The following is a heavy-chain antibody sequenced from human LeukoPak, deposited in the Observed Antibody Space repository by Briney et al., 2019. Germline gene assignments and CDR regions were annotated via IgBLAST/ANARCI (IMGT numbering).Heavy chain of an antibody. CDR3: ARDKRRYYYDSSGRLFDY. Sequence: SVKVSCKASGGTFSSYAISWVRQAPGQGLEWMGGIIPIFGTANYAQKFQGRVTITVDESTSTAYMELSSLRSEDTAVYYCARDKRRYYYDSSGRLFDYWGQGTLVTVSS. D-gene: IGHD3-22*01. CDR2: IIPIFGTA. J-gene: IGHJ4*02. CDR1: GGTFSSYA. V-gene: IGHV1-69*13.